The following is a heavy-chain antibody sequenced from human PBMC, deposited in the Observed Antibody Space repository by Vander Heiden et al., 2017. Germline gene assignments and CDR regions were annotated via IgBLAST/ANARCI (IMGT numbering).Heavy chain of an antibody. V-gene: IGHV3-73*01. CDR3: TRPNCSSTSCYYYYGMDV. CDR2: IRRKANSYAT. Sequence: VQLVESGGDLVQPWGSLKLSCVDSGFTFSGSAIHGVRKASGKGLEWVGRIRRKANSYATAYAGSVKGRFTISRDDSKNTAYLQMNSLKTEDTAVYYCTRPNCSSTSCYYYYGMDVWGQGTTVTVSS. J-gene: IGHJ6*02. D-gene: IGHD2-2*01. CDR1: GFTFSGSA.